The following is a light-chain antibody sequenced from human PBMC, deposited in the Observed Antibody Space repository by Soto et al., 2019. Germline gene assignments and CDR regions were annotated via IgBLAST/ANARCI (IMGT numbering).Light chain of an antibody. Sequence: DIQMTQSPSPLPASVGDRVTITCRASQSFKKWLAWYKQKPWKSPKLLIYDVSTLETGVPSRFSGSGSGAEFSLTISSLQPDDLATYFCQQYNTFPYTFVPGTKLVI. CDR1: QSFKKW. CDR3: QQYNTFPYT. CDR2: DVS. J-gene: IGKJ2*01. V-gene: IGKV1-5*01.